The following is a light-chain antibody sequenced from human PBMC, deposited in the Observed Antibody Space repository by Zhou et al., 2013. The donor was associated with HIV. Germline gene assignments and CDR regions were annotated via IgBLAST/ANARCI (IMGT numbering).Light chain of an antibody. V-gene: IGKV1-13*02. J-gene: IGKJ4*01. CDR3: QQANSLLSVT. Sequence: AIQLTQSPSSLSASVGDRVTITCRASQGISSALAWYQQKPGKAPKLLIYDASSLESGVPSRFSGSGSGTDFTLTISSLQPEDYATYYCQQANSLLSVTFGGGTKVDIK. CDR1: QGISSA. CDR2: DAS.